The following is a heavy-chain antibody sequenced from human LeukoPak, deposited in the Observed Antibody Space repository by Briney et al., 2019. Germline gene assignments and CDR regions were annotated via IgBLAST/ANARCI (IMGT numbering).Heavy chain of an antibody. D-gene: IGHD1-1*01. V-gene: IGHV4-59*01. CDR1: GFTFIKYG. J-gene: IGHJ6*03. Sequence: GTLRLSCAPSGFTFIKYGMSWVRQAPGKGLEWIGYVDHTGSTNFNPSLNGRVSISRDTTKNLFSLRLRSVTAADTVVYFCARGRVSSSTWYSTYYYYFYMDVWGKGTTVTVSS. CDR3: ARGRVSSSTWYSTYYYYFYMDV. CDR2: VDHTGST.